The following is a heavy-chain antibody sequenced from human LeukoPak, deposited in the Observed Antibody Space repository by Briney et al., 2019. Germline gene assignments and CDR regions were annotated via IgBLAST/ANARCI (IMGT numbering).Heavy chain of an antibody. CDR2: FDPEDGET. D-gene: IGHD4-17*01. V-gene: IGHV1-24*01. Sequence: ASVKVSCKVSGYTLTELSMHWVRQAPGKGLERMGGFDPEDGETIYAQKFQGRVTMTEDTSTDTAYMELSSLRSEDTAVYYCTLSMTTVTTSNYWGQGTLVTVSS. CDR1: GYTLTELS. CDR3: TLSMTTVTTSNY. J-gene: IGHJ4*02.